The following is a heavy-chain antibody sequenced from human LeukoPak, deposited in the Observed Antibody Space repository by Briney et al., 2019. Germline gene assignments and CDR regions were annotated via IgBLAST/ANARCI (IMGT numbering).Heavy chain of an antibody. CDR1: GFTFSSYW. Sequence: PGGSLRLSCAASGFTFSSYWMHWVRQAPGKGLVWVSRINSNGSSTSYADSVKGRFTISRDNSKNTLYLHMKSLRAEDAAVYYCAKAPVTSCRGAYCYPFDSWGQGTVVTVSS. V-gene: IGHV3-74*01. D-gene: IGHD2-21*01. J-gene: IGHJ4*02. CDR3: AKAPVTSCRGAYCYPFDS. CDR2: INSNGSST.